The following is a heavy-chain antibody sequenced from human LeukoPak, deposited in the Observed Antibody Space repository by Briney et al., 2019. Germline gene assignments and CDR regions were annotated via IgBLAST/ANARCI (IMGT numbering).Heavy chain of an antibody. CDR1: GGSISSYY. CDR3: AREYSSSSGRRAFDI. Sequence: SETLSLTCTISGGSISSYYWNWIRQPPGKGLEWIGYIYYSGSTNYNPSLKSRVTILVDTSKNQFSLRLSSVTAADTAVYYCAREYSSSSGRRAFDIWGQGTMVTVSS. CDR2: IYYSGST. V-gene: IGHV4-59*08. D-gene: IGHD6-6*01. J-gene: IGHJ3*02.